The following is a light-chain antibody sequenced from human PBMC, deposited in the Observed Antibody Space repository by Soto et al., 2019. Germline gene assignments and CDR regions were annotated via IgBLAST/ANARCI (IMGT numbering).Light chain of an antibody. CDR1: QSVRSN. J-gene: IGKJ4*01. Sequence: EIVMTQSPATLSVSPGERATLSCRASQSVRSNLAWYQQKPGQAPRVLIYGASTRAAGIPARFIGSGSGTEFTLTISSLQSEDFAVYYCQQYNNWPPLTFGGGTKVEIK. CDR2: GAS. V-gene: IGKV3-15*01. CDR3: QQYNNWPPLT.